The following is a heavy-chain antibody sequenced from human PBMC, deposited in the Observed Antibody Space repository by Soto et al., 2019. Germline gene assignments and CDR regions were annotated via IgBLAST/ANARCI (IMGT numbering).Heavy chain of an antibody. D-gene: IGHD2-15*01. Sequence: QVQLGESGGGVVQPGRSLRRSCAASGFSFSTYVMHWVRQAPGKGLEWGAGISHDGRNTHYADSVEGRFTISGDNSKNTLPLQMNILTTDDTAVLYCATDDESSGHAGTFYHWCQGTLITVSS. J-gene: IGHJ1*01. CDR3: ATDDESSGHAGTFYH. V-gene: IGHV3-30*01. CDR1: GFSFSTYV. CDR2: ISHDGRNT.